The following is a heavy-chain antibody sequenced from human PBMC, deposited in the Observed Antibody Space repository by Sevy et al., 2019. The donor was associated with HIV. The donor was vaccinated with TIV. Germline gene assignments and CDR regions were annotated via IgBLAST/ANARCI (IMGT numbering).Heavy chain of an antibody. CDR3: AKDLAYDNTYLDF. V-gene: IGHV3-23*01. Sequence: GGSLRLYCAVSGFTFSSYAMNWVRQAPGKGLGWVSGMSGSGVSTYYADSVKGRFTISRDNSRNTLYLQINSLRAEDTALYYCAKDLAYDNTYLDFWGQGTLVTVSS. CDR1: GFTFSSYA. D-gene: IGHD3-22*01. CDR2: MSGSGVST. J-gene: IGHJ4*02.